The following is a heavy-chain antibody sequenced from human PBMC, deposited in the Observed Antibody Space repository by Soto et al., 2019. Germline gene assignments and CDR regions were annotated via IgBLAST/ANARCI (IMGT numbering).Heavy chain of an antibody. Sequence: SETLSLTCTVSGGSISSYYWSWIRQPPGKGLEWIGYIYYSGSTNYNPSLKSRVTISVDTSKNQFSLKLSSVTAADTAVYYCARSWTWAFDIWGQRTMVTVSS. CDR3: ARSWTWAFDI. V-gene: IGHV4-59*01. CDR1: GGSISSYY. CDR2: IYYSGST. J-gene: IGHJ3*02.